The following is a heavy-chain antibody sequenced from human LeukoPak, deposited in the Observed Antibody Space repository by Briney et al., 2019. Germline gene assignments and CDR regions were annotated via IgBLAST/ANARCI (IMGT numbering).Heavy chain of an antibody. CDR3: ARHLYYYGSGSYYNYYYGIDV. D-gene: IGHD3-10*01. CDR1: GGSISSYY. V-gene: IGHV4-59*08. J-gene: IGHJ6*02. CDR2: IYYSGST. Sequence: SETLSLTCTVSGGSISSYYWSWIRQPPGKGLEWIGYIYYSGSTNYNPSLKSRVTISVDTSKNQFSLKLSSVTAADTAVYYCARHLYYYGSGSYYNYYYGIDVWGQGTTVTVSS.